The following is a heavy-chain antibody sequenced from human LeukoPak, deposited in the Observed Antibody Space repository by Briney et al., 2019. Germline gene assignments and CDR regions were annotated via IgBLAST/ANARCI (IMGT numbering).Heavy chain of an antibody. V-gene: IGHV4-4*07. CDR2: IYTSGST. CDR3: ARGYPRAPPLGFDM. D-gene: IGHD1-1*01. CDR1: GGSISSYY. Sequence: PSETLSLTCTVSGGSISSYYWSWIRQPAGKGLEWIGRIYTSGSTNYNPSLKSRVTMSVYTSKNQFSVKLSSVTAADTAVYYCARGYPRAPPLGFDMWGKGPMVTVS. J-gene: IGHJ3*02.